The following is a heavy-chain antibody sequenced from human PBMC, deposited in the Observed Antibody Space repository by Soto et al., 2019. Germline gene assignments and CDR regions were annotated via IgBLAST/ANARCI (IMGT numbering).Heavy chain of an antibody. V-gene: IGHV4-31*03. Sequence: TLSLTCTVSGGSISSGGYYWSWIRQHPGKGLEWIGYIYYSGSTYYNPSLKSRVTISVDTSKNQFSLKLSSVTAADTAVYYCARDRLVVRYYYDSSGYFLDNAFDIWGQGTMVTVSS. CDR1: GGSISSGGYY. D-gene: IGHD3-22*01. CDR2: IYYSGST. J-gene: IGHJ3*02. CDR3: ARDRLVVRYYYDSSGYFLDNAFDI.